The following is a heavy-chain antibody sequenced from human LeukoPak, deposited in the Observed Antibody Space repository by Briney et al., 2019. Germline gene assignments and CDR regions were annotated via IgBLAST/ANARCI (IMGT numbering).Heavy chain of an antibody. V-gene: IGHV1-2*02. CDR1: GYTFTGYY. CDR2: INPNSGGT. J-gene: IGHJ4*02. D-gene: IGHD3-9*01. Sequence: ASVKVSCKASGYTFTGYYMHWVRQAPGQGLEWMGWINPNSGGTNCAQKFQGRVTMTRDTSISTAYMELSRLRSDDTAVYYCARIGGDYDILTTPAGIYYFDYWGQGTLVTVSS. CDR3: ARIGGDYDILTTPAGIYYFDY.